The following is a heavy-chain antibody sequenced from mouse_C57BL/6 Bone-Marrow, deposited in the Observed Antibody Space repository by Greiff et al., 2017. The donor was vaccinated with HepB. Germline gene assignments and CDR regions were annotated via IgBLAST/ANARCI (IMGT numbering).Heavy chain of an antibody. V-gene: IGHV14-4*01. CDR2: IDPENGDT. CDR3: TNISYFDY. Sequence: EVQLQQSGAELVRPGASVKLSCTASGFNIKDDYMHWVKQRPEQGLEWIGWIDPENGDTEYASKFQGKATITADTSSNTAYLQLRSLTSEDTAVYYCTNISYFDYWGQGTTLTVSS. J-gene: IGHJ2*01. CDR1: GFNIKDDY.